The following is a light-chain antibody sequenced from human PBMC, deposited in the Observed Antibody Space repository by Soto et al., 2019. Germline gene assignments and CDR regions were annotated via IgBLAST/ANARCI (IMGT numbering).Light chain of an antibody. CDR1: HNISIY. CDR3: QQRSNWPPNT. Sequence: VVLTQSPATLSLSPGETASLSCRATHNISIYLAWYQQKLGQPPRLLIFDASNRATGLPARFIGSGSGTDFTLTVSSLEPEDFALYFRQQRSNWPPNTFGQGTKLEMK. J-gene: IGKJ2*01. V-gene: IGKV3-11*01. CDR2: DAS.